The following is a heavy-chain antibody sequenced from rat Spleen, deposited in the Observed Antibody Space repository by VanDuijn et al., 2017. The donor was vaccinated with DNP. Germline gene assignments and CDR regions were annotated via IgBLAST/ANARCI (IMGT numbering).Heavy chain of an antibody. D-gene: IGHD5-1*01. CDR1: GFTFSDYG. Sequence: EVQLVESGGGLVQPGRSMKLSCAASGFTFSDYGMAWVLQAPTKGLEWVASISSDGGSTYYPDSVKGRFTISRDNAENTVYLQMNSLRSEETATYYCAKGGGWEDYWGQGVMVTVSS. CDR3: AKGGGWEDY. J-gene: IGHJ2*01. V-gene: IGHV5S11*01. CDR2: ISSDGGST.